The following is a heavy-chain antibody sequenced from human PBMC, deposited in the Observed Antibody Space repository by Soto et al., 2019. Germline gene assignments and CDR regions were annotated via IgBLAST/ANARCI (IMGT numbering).Heavy chain of an antibody. V-gene: IGHV5-51*01. CDR3: ERNLIGDCLFYFAY. J-gene: IGHJ4*02. CDR2: IYPGDSDT. Sequence: PGESLKISWKGSGYSFTSYWIGWGRQMPGKGLEWMGIIYPGDSDTRYSPSFQGQVTISADKSISTAYLQWSSLKASDTAMYYCERNLIGDCLFYFAYWGRGTMVIVSS. D-gene: IGHD2-21*02. CDR1: GYSFTSYW.